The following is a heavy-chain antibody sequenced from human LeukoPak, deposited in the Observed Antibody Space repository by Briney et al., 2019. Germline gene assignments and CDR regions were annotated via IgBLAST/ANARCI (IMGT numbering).Heavy chain of an antibody. CDR1: GYTFTGYY. D-gene: IGHD4-23*01. J-gene: IGHJ4*02. V-gene: IGHV1-2*02. CDR2: INPNSGGT. CDR3: ARDPDYGGNTELDY. Sequence: GASVKVSCKASGYTFTGYYMHWVRQAPGRGLEWMGWINPNSGGTNYAQKFQGRVTMTRDTSISTAYMELSRLRSDDTAVYYCARDPDYGGNTELDYWGQGTLVTVSS.